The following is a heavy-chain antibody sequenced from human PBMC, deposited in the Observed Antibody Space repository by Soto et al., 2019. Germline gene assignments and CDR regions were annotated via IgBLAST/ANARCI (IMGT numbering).Heavy chain of an antibody. Sequence: LSLTCTVSGGSIRSNYWTWIRQPPGKGLEWIGYVYNGGSTNYNPSLKSRVTISEDTSKSQFSLKVNSMTAADTAVYYCARYRREAVAGYTLDNWGQGILVTVSS. J-gene: IGHJ4*02. V-gene: IGHV4-59*01. CDR3: ARYRREAVAGYTLDN. CDR1: GGSIRSNY. CDR2: VYNGGST. D-gene: IGHD6-13*01.